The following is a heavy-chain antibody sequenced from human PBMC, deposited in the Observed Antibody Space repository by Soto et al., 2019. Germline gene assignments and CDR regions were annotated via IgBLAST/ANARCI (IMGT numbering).Heavy chain of an antibody. CDR2: ISSSSSNI. CDR1: GFTFSSYS. J-gene: IGHJ4*02. V-gene: IGHV3-21*01. CDR3: AREGIAAAGTFDY. Sequence: GGSLRLSCAASGFTFSSYSMNWVRQAPGKGLEWVSSISSSSSNIYYADSVKGRFTISRDNAKNSLYLQMNSLRAEDTAVYYCAREGIAAAGTFDYWGQGTLVTVSS. D-gene: IGHD6-13*01.